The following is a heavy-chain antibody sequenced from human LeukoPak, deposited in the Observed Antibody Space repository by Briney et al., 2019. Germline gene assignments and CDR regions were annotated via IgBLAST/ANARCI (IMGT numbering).Heavy chain of an antibody. CDR2: IWYDGSNK. Sequence: PGGSLRLSCAASGFTFSSYGMHWVRQAPGKGLEWAAVIWYDGSNKYYADSVKGRFTISRDNSKNTLYLQMNSLRAEDTAVYYCAKDHYYGSGSQNWFDPWGQGTLVTVSS. J-gene: IGHJ5*02. D-gene: IGHD3-10*01. CDR3: AKDHYYGSGSQNWFDP. CDR1: GFTFSSYG. V-gene: IGHV3-33*06.